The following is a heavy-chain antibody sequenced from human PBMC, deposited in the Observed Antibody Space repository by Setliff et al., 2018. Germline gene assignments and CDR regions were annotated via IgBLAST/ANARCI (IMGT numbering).Heavy chain of an antibody. J-gene: IGHJ6*03. CDR1: GGTFSTYG. Sequence: ASVKVSCKASGGTFSTYGISWVRQAPGQGLEWMGGTIPIFGTTNYAQKFQGRVTIITDESTNTAYMELSSLRSEDTAVYYCAREGVDARSSTDYRYYMDVWGKGTTVTVSS. CDR3: AREGVDARSSTDYRYYMDV. D-gene: IGHD2-8*01. CDR2: TIPIFGTT. V-gene: IGHV1-69*05.